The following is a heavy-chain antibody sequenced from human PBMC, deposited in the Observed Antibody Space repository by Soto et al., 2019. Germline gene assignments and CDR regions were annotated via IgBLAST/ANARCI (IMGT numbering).Heavy chain of an antibody. CDR1: GFTFDDYA. J-gene: IGHJ6*03. V-gene: IGHV3-9*01. CDR2: ISWNSGSI. D-gene: IGHD3-9*01. CDR3: AKDMYYDILTGYRGSCYMDV. Sequence: EVQLVESGGGLVQPGRSLRLSCAASGFTFDDYAMHWVRQAPGKGLEWVTGISWNSGSIGYADSGKGRFTISRDNAKNSLYLQMNSLRAEDTALYYCAKDMYYDILTGYRGSCYMDVWGKGTTVTVSS.